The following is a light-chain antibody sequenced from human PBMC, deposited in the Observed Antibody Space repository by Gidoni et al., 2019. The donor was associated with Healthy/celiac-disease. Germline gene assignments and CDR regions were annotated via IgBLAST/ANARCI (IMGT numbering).Light chain of an antibody. CDR3: QQYGSR. CDR2: GAS. V-gene: IGKV3-20*01. J-gene: IGKJ1*01. CDR1: QSVSSSY. Sequence: EIVLTQSPGTLSLSPGERATLSCRASQSVSSSYLAWYQQKPGQAPRLLINGASSRATGIPDRFSGSGSGTDFTLTISRLEPEDFAVYYCQQYGSRFGQGTKVEIK.